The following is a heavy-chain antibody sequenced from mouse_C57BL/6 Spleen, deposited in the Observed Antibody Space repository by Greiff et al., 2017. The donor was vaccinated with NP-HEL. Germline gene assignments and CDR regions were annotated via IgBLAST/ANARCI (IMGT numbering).Heavy chain of an antibody. CDR1: GFTFSSYA. D-gene: IGHD2-5*01. CDR2: ISDGGSYT. Sequence: EVNVVESGGGLVKPGGSLKLSCAASGFTFSSYAMSWVRQTPEKRLEWVATISDGGSYTYYPDNVKGRFTISRDNAKNNLYLQMSHLKSEDTAMYYCARRYSNYDYYAMDYWGQGTSVTVSS. V-gene: IGHV5-4*03. CDR3: ARRYSNYDYYAMDY. J-gene: IGHJ4*01.